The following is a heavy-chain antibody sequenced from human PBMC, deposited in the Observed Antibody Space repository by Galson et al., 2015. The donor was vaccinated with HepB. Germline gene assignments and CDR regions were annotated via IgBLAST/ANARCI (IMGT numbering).Heavy chain of an antibody. D-gene: IGHD6-19*01. J-gene: IGHJ4*02. V-gene: IGHV3-30-3*01. CDR1: GFNFSSYG. Sequence: SLRLSCAASGFNFSSYGMHWVRQAPGKGLEWVAVMSYDGTRKYYGDPVKGRFTISRDISKNTLYLQMNSLRTEDTAVYYCARDVPPGIAVTGLGYWGQGTLVTVSS. CDR3: ARDVPPGIAVTGLGY. CDR2: MSYDGTRK.